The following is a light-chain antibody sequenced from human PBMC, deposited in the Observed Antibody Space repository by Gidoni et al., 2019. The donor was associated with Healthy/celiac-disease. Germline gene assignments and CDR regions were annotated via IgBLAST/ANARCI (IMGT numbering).Light chain of an antibody. J-gene: IGLJ2*01. CDR3: QTWGTGIQV. CDR1: SGHSSYA. V-gene: IGLV4-69*01. CDR2: LNSDGSH. Sequence: QLVLTQSPSASASLGASVKLTCTLSSGHSSYAIAWHQQQPEKGPRYLMTLNSDGSHSKGDGIPDRVSGSSSGAERYLTISSLQSEDEADYYCQTWGTGIQVFGGGTKLTVL.